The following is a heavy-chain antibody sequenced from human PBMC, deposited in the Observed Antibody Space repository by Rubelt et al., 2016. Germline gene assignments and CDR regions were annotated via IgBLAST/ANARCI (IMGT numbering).Heavy chain of an antibody. D-gene: IGHD1-26*01. J-gene: IGHJ6*03. Sequence: WVRQAPGKGLEWVSSISSSSSYIYYADSVKGRFTISRDNAKNSLYLQMNSLRAEDTAVYYCARDGEVGYSGSYFHYYYYMDVWGKGTTVTVSS. CDR3: ARDGEVGYSGSYFHYYYYMDV. CDR2: ISSSSSYI. V-gene: IGHV3-21*01.